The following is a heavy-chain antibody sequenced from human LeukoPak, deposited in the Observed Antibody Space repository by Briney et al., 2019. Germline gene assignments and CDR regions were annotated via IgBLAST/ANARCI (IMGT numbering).Heavy chain of an antibody. Sequence: ASVKVSCKASGYTFTSYDINWVRQATGQGLEWMGWMNPNSGNTGYAQKFQGRVTITRNTSISTAYMELSSLRSDDTAVYYCARDILTGSQSRFQHWGQGTLVTVSS. V-gene: IGHV1-8*03. CDR2: MNPNSGNT. CDR1: GYTFTSYD. D-gene: IGHD3-9*01. J-gene: IGHJ1*01. CDR3: ARDILTGSQSRFQH.